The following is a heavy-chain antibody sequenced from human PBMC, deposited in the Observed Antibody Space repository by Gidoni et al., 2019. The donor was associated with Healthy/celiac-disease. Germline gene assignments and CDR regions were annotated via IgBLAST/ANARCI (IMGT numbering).Heavy chain of an antibody. Sequence: QVQLVQSGAAVKKPGSSVKVSCKASGGTFSSYAISWVRQAPGQGLEWMGGIIPIFGTANYAQKFQGRVTITADKSTSTAYMELSSLRSEDTAVYYCARVTTKTYGSGSYRVWGQGTLVTVSS. D-gene: IGHD3-10*01. CDR3: ARVTTKTYGSGSYRV. CDR1: GGTFSSYA. V-gene: IGHV1-69*06. CDR2: IIPIFGTA. J-gene: IGHJ4*02.